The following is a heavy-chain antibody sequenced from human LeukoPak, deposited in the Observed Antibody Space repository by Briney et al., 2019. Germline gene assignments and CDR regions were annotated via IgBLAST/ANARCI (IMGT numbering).Heavy chain of an antibody. V-gene: IGHV1-2*02. CDR2: INPNSGGT. J-gene: IGHJ4*02. D-gene: IGHD2-2*01. CDR1: GYTFTGYY. CDR3: ARVRSDCSSTSCYVDYFDY. Sequence: ASVKVSSKASGYTFTGYYMHWVRQAPGQGLEWMGWINPNSGGTNYAQKFQGRVTMTRDTSISTAYMELSRLRSDDTAVYYCARVRSDCSSTSCYVDYFDYWGQGTLVTVSS.